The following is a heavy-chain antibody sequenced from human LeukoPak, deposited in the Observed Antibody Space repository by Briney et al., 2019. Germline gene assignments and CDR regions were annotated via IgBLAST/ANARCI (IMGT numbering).Heavy chain of an antibody. V-gene: IGHV4-34*01. CDR1: GESLSKYY. J-gene: IGHJ4*02. CDR3: ASSVGSTDY. D-gene: IGHD1-26*01. CDR2: INHREST. Sequence: SETLSLTCAVYGESLSKYYWTWIRQSPGKGLEWIGEINHRESTNLNPSLKSRVTLSVDTSKHQFSLKLTSVTAADAAVYYCASSVGSTDYWGQGTLVTVSS.